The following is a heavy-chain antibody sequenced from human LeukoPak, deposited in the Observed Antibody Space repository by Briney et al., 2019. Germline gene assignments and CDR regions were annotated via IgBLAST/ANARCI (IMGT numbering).Heavy chain of an antibody. CDR2: IKQDGSEK. CDR3: ARVVSEDFWSGYSNYYYMDV. J-gene: IGHJ6*03. CDR1: GFTFSSYW. Sequence: GRSLRLSCAASGFTFSSYWMSWVRQAPGKGLEWVANIKQDGSEKYYVDSVKGRFTISRDNAKNSLYLQMNSLRAEDTAVYYCARVVSEDFWSGYSNYYYMDVWGKGTTVTVSS. V-gene: IGHV3-7*01. D-gene: IGHD3-3*01.